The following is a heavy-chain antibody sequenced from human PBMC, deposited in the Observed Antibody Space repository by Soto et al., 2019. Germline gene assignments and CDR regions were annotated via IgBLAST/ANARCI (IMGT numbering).Heavy chain of an antibody. V-gene: IGHV4-31*03. J-gene: IGHJ6*02. Sequence: SETRSLTCTVSGGSIRSGGYYWSWVRQNPRRGLEWIGNIYYSGNTYYNPSLKSRLTISVDTSKNQFSLNLSSVTAADTAVYYCARDRLMATAGTARHYFGLDVWGQGTTVTVSS. CDR2: IYYSGNT. CDR3: ARDRLMATAGTARHYFGLDV. D-gene: IGHD5-18*01. CDR1: GGSIRSGGYY.